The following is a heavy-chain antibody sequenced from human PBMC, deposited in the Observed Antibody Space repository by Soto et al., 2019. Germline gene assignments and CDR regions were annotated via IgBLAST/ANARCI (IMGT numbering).Heavy chain of an antibody. Sequence: GGSLRLSCAASGFTFSSYSMNWVRQAPGKGLEWVSSISSSSSYIYYADSVKGRFTISRDNAKNSLYLQMNSLRAEDTAVYYCARDFDDFWSGVTLDPWGQGTLVTVSS. D-gene: IGHD3-3*01. CDR3: ARDFDDFWSGVTLDP. CDR2: ISSSSSYI. J-gene: IGHJ5*02. CDR1: GFTFSSYS. V-gene: IGHV3-21*01.